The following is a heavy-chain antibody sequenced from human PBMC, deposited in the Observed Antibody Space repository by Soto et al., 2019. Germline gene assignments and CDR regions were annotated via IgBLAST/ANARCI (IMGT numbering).Heavy chain of an antibody. CDR1: GFTFSSYA. Sequence: QVQLVESGGGVVQPGRSLRLSCAASGFTFSSYAMHWVRQAPGKGLEWVAVISYDGSNKYYADSVKGRFTISRDNSKNTLYLQMNSLRGEDTAVYYCARDSSGYYPAFDIWGQGTMVTVSS. CDR2: ISYDGSNK. D-gene: IGHD3-22*01. J-gene: IGHJ3*02. V-gene: IGHV3-30-3*01. CDR3: ARDSSGYYPAFDI.